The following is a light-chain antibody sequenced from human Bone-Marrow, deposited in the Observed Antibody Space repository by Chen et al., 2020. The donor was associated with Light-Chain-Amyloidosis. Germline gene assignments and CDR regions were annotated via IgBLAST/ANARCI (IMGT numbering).Light chain of an antibody. J-gene: IGLJ2*01. CDR1: DLPTKY. CDR2: RDT. Sequence: SYERTQPPSVSVSPGQTARITCSGDDLPTKYAFGYQQKPGQAPVLVIHRDTERPSGISERFSGSSSGTTATLTISGVQAEDEADYHCQSADSSGTYEVIFGGGTKLTVL. CDR3: QSADSSGTYEVI. V-gene: IGLV3-25*03.